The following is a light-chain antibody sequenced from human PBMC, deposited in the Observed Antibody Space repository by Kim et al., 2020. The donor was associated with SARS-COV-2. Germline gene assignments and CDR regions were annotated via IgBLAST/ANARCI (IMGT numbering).Light chain of an antibody. V-gene: IGKV1-5*01. CDR3: QQYSTYSLT. CDR2: DAS. CDR1: ESISNW. J-gene: IGKJ4*01. Sequence: EIQMTQSPYSLSAYVGDRVTITCRASESISNWLAWYQQKPGEAPKRLIYDASTLQSGVPSRFSGTGSGTDFTLTISSLQPEDFATYYCQQYSTYSLTFGGGTKVDIK.